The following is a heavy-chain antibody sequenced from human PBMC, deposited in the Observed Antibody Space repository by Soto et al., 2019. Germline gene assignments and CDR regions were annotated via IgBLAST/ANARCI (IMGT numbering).Heavy chain of an antibody. CDR2: SNAGNGNT. CDR3: ARDLGGWPDY. D-gene: IGHD6-19*01. J-gene: IGHJ4*02. Sequence: QVQLVQSGAEVKKPGASVKVSCKASGYTFTSYAMHWVRQAPGQRLERMGWSNAGNGNTKYSQKFQGRVAITRDTSASTAYMELSSLRSEDTAVYYCARDLGGWPDYWGQGTLVTVSS. V-gene: IGHV1-3*01. CDR1: GYTFTSYA.